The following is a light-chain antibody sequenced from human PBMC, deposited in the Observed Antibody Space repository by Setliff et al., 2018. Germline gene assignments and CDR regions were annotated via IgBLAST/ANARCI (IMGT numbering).Light chain of an antibody. J-gene: IGLJ2*01. CDR2: DVS. Sequence: QSVLTQPASVSGSPGQSITISCTGTSSDIGDSKYVSWYQQHPGKAPKLLIFDVSVRPSGVSNRFSGSKSGNTASLSISGLHAEDEAEYYCSSYGSSTLLFGGGTKVTVL. CDR3: SSYGSSTLL. V-gene: IGLV2-14*03. CDR1: SSDIGDSKY.